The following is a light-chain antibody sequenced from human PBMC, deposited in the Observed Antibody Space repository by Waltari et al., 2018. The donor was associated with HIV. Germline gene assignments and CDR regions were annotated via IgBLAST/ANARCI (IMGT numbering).Light chain of an antibody. CDR1: QSVLYRSNNMNY. CDR2: WAS. Sequence: DIVMTQSPDSLAVSLGERATINCKSSQSVLYRSNNMNYFACYQRKPGQPPKLLIYWASTRESGVPDRFSGSGSGTDFTLTISSLQAEDVAVYYCQQYYSTPWTFGQGTKVEIK. J-gene: IGKJ1*01. V-gene: IGKV4-1*01. CDR3: QQYYSTPWT.